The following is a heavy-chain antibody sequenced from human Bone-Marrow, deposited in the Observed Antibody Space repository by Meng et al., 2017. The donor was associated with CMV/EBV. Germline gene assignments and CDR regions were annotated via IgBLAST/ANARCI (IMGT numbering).Heavy chain of an antibody. CDR3: ATFYNWNYHHGMDV. CDR2: IYYSGST. D-gene: IGHD1-20*01. J-gene: IGHJ6*02. V-gene: IGHV4-39*07. CDR1: GGSISSSSYY. Sequence: GSLRLSCTVSGGSISSSSYYWGWIRQPPGKGLEWIGSIYYSGSTYYNPSLKSRVTISVDTSKNQFSLKLSSVTAADTAVYYCATFYNWNYHHGMDVWGQGTTVTVSS.